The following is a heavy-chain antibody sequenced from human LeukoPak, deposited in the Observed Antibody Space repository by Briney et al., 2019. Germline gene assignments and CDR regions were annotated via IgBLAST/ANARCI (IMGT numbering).Heavy chain of an antibody. J-gene: IGHJ6*03. D-gene: IGHD3-10*01. CDR2: INHSGST. CDR3: ARDYGSGSYCGVPHPRCYYMDV. CDR1: GGSISSYY. Sequence: SETLSLTCTVSGGSISSYYWSWIRQPPGKGLEWIGEINHSGSTNYNPSLKSRVTISVDTSKNQFSLKLSSVTAADTAVYYCARDYGSGSYCGVPHPRCYYMDVWGKGTTVTVSS. V-gene: IGHV4-34*01.